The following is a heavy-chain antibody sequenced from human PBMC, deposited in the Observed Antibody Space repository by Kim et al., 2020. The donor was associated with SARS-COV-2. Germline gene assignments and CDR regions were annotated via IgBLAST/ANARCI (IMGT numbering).Heavy chain of an antibody. J-gene: IGHJ4*02. CDR1: EFTFSTYA. CDR2: ISVSGAGT. V-gene: IGHV3-23*01. D-gene: IGHD3-10*01. CDR3: AKRSGAGSYYFDD. Sequence: GGSLRLSCAASEFTFSTYAMHWVRQAPGKGLEWVSAISVSGAGTYYADSVKGRFTISRDTSKNTLYLQMNSLRAEDTAVYYCAKRSGAGSYYFDDWGQGTLVTVSS.